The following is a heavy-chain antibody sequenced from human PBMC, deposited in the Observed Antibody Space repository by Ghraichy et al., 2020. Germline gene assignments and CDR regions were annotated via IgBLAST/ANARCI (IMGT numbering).Heavy chain of an antibody. CDR3: ARTSGFDEAWYFDL. V-gene: IGHV4-31*03. CDR1: GGSMSVGDYY. J-gene: IGHJ2*01. D-gene: IGHD5-12*01. CDR2: IYKTGIS. Sequence: SETLSLTYTVSGGSMSVGDYYWSWIRQHPAKGLEWIGHIYKTGISYDNPSLKSRVSISVDMTRNQFSLQLSSLTAADTAVYYCARTSGFDEAWYFDLWGRGTLVAVSS.